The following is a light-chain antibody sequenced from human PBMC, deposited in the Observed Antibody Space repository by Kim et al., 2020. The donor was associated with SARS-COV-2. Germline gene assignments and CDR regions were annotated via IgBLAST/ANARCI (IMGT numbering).Light chain of an antibody. J-gene: IGKJ4*01. Sequence: LSPGERATLSCRASQSVSSYLAWYQQKPGQAPRLLIYDVSNRATGIPARFSGSGSGTDFTLTISSLEPEDFAVYYCQQRSDWPLTFGGGTKVDIK. CDR2: DVS. V-gene: IGKV3-11*01. CDR1: QSVSSY. CDR3: QQRSDWPLT.